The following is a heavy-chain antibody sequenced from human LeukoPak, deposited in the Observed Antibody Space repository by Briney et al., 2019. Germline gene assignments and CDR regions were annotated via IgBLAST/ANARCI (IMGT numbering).Heavy chain of an antibody. J-gene: IGHJ4*02. Sequence: NSGGSLRLSCAASGFTFSSYGMSWVRQAPGKGLEWVSSISSTSSYIYYADSVKGRFTISRDNAKNSMYLQMNSLRAEDTAVYYCARASIAVAAGLQYWGQGTLVTVSS. CDR3: ARASIAVAAGLQY. D-gene: IGHD6-19*01. CDR1: GFTFSSYG. CDR2: ISSTSSYI. V-gene: IGHV3-21*01.